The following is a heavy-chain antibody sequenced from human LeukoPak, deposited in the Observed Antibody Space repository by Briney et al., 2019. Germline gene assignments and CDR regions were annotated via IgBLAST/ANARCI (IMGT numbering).Heavy chain of an antibody. J-gene: IGHJ4*02. D-gene: IGHD3-22*01. V-gene: IGHV3-23*01. CDR1: GFTFSIYD. CDR3: TRDRPNYYGTDGHYYRRNGDY. CDR2: ISSKGELT. Sequence: PGGSLRLSCAASGFTFSIYDMSWVRQAPGKGLEWVSSISSKGELTFYADAVKGRFTISRDNPESTLYLQMNILRAEDTAIYYCTRDRPNYYGTDGHYYRRNGDYGRQGTLVTVSS.